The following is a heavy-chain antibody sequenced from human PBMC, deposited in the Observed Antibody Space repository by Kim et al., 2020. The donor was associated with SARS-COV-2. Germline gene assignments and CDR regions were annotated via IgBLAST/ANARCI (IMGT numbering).Heavy chain of an antibody. CDR3: AKDRPGGDAFDI. V-gene: IGHV3-23*01. Sequence: YSADSLKGRFTISRDNSKNTLYLQMNSLRADDTALYYCAKDRPGGDAFDIWGQGTTVTVSS. D-gene: IGHD3-16*01. J-gene: IGHJ3*02.